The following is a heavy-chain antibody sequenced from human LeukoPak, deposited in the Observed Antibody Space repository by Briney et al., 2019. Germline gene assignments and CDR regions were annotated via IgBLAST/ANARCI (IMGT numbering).Heavy chain of an antibody. CDR3: ARYPYYYDSGGYYKY. D-gene: IGHD3-22*01. J-gene: IGHJ4*02. V-gene: IGHV3-7*01. CDR2: IKQDGSEK. Sequence: GGSLRLSCAASGFTFSNYWMSWVRQAPGKGLEWVANIKQDGSEKYYVDSVKGRFTISRDNAKNSLDLQMNSLRAEDTAVYYCARYPYYYDSGGYYKYWGQGTLVTVSS. CDR1: GFTFSNYW.